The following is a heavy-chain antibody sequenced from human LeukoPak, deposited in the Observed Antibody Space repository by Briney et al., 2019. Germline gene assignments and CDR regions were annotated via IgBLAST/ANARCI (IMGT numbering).Heavy chain of an antibody. CDR1: GFTFSTYA. V-gene: IGHV3-15*01. CDR2: IRSGGAR. Sequence: PGGSLRLSCAASGFTFSTYAMSWVRQAPGKGLQWLGRIRSGGAREYAAPAQGRFTISRDDSRNTVYLEMNNLDTDDTAVYFCAVDTPVIDAQIDYWGQGTLVTVSS. J-gene: IGHJ4*02. CDR3: AVDTPVIDAQIDY. D-gene: IGHD3-16*02.